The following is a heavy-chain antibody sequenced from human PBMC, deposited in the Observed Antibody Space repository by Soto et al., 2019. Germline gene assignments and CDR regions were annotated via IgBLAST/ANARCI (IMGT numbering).Heavy chain of an antibody. V-gene: IGHV3-23*01. D-gene: IGHD5-12*01. CDR3: AKDRDIVARLTYYYYYGMDV. CDR1: GFTFSSYA. CDR2: ISGSGGST. Sequence: GGSLRLSCAASGFTFSSYAMSWVRQAPGKGLEWVSAISGSGGSTYYADSVKGRFTISRDNSKNTLYLQMNSLRAEDTAVYYCAKDRDIVARLTYYYYYGMDVWGQGTTVTVSS. J-gene: IGHJ6*02.